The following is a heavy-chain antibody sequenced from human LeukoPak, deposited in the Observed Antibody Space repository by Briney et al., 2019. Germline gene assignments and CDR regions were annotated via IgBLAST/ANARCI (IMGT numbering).Heavy chain of an antibody. CDR3: AREKAGDDDWFDP. V-gene: IGHV1-46*01. Sequence: ASVNVSCRASGYTFTSYYMHWVRQAPGQGLEWMGIINPSGGSTIYAQKFQGRVTMTRDTSTSTVYMELSSLRSEDTAVYYCAREKAGDDDWFDPWGQGTLVTVSS. J-gene: IGHJ5*02. D-gene: IGHD7-27*01. CDR1: GYTFTSYY. CDR2: INPSGGST.